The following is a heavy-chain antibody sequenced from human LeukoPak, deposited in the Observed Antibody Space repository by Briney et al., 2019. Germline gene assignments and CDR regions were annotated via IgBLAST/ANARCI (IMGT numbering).Heavy chain of an antibody. CDR3: AKEGYSSV. J-gene: IGHJ4*02. Sequence: PGGSLRLSCSASGFSFSSYTMTWVRQAPGKGPEWVSIISGGGDTTFYTDSVKGRFTISRDNSKNTLYLQMNSLRAEDTAVYYCAKEGYSSVWGQGTLVTVSS. CDR2: ISGGGDTT. V-gene: IGHV3-23*01. CDR1: GFSFSSYT. D-gene: IGHD6-19*01.